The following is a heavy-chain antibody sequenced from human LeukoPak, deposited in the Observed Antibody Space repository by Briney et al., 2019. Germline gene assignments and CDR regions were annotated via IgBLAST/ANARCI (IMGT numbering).Heavy chain of an antibody. CDR1: GYSFTSYW. D-gene: IGHD4-11*01. Sequence: GESLKISCKGSGYSFTSYWIGWVRQMPGKGLEWMGIIYPGDSDTRYSPSFQGQVTISADKSISTAYLQWSSLKASDTAMYYCARHAYSNYGYYYYGMDAWGQGTTVTVSS. CDR2: IYPGDSDT. CDR3: ARHAYSNYGYYYYGMDA. J-gene: IGHJ6*02. V-gene: IGHV5-51*01.